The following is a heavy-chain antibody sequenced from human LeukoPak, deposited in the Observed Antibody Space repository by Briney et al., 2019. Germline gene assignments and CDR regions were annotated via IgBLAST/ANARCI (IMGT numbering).Heavy chain of an antibody. Sequence: ASVKVSCKASGYTFTGYYMHWVRQAPGQGLEWMGWINPNSGGTNYAQNLQGRVTMTTDTSTTTAYMELRSLKSDDTAVYYCAREHSTSWPEYFQHWGQGTLVTVSS. D-gene: IGHD6-13*01. V-gene: IGHV1-2*02. CDR2: INPNSGGT. J-gene: IGHJ1*01. CDR3: AREHSTSWPEYFQH. CDR1: GYTFTGYY.